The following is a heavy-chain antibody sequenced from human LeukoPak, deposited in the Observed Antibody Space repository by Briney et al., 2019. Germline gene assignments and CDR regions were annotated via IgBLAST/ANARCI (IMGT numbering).Heavy chain of an antibody. CDR3: ARDNYYGSGSYCGPFDY. D-gene: IGHD3-10*01. CDR1: GGSISSYY. Sequence: SETLSLTCTVSGGSISSYYWGWIRQPPGKGLEWIGSIYYSGSTYYNPSLKSRVTISVDTSKNQFSLKLSSVTAADTAVYYCARDNYYGSGSYCGPFDYWGQGTLVTVSS. J-gene: IGHJ4*02. V-gene: IGHV4-39*07. CDR2: IYYSGST.